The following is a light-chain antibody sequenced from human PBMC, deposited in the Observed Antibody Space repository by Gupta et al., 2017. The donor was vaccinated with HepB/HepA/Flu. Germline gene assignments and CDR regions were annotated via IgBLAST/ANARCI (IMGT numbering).Light chain of an antibody. CDR3: NSRDSSGNHLRVV. CDR2: CKN. J-gene: IGLJ2*01. Sequence: SSELTQDPAVSVALGQTVRIPCQGDSLRGFYASWYQQKPGQAPVLAIYCKNNRPSGIPDRFSGSSSGNTASLTITGAQAEDEAEYYCNSRDSSGNHLRVVFGGGTKLTVL. CDR1: SLRGFY. V-gene: IGLV3-19*01.